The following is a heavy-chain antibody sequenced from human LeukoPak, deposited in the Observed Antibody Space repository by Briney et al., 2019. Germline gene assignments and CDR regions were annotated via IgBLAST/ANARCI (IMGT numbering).Heavy chain of an antibody. Sequence: GASVKVSCKASGYTFTSYYMHWVRQAPEQGLEWMGIINPSGGSTSYAQKFQGRVTMTRDTSTSTVYMELSSLRSEDTAVYYCARGPPSDFWSGLDYYYYMDVWGKGTTVTVSS. J-gene: IGHJ6*03. V-gene: IGHV1-46*01. CDR2: INPSGGST. D-gene: IGHD3-3*01. CDR3: ARGPPSDFWSGLDYYYYMDV. CDR1: GYTFTSYY.